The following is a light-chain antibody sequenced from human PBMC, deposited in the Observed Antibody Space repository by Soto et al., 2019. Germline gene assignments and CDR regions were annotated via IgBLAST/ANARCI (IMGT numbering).Light chain of an antibody. CDR1: QSVSSSY. J-gene: IGKJ1*01. CDR3: QQYGSSPPWT. Sequence: EIVLTQSPGTLSLSPGERATLSCRASQSVSSSYLAWYQQKPCQAPRLLIYGASSRATGLQDRFSGSGSGTDFTLTISRLEPEDFAVYYCQQYGSSPPWTFGQGTKVEIK. CDR2: GAS. V-gene: IGKV3-20*01.